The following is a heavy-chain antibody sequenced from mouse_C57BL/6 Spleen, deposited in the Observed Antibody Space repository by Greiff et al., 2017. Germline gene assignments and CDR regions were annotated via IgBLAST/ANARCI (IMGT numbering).Heavy chain of an antibody. CDR1: GYTFTDYE. V-gene: IGHV1-15*01. J-gene: IGHJ3*01. CDR2: IDPETGGT. D-gene: IGHD4-1*01. CDR3: TSSGTFAD. Sequence: QVQLQQSGAELVRPGASVTLSCKASGYTFTDYEMHWVKQTPVHGLEWIGAIDPETGGTAYNQKFKGKTILTEDKSTSTADMELLSLTSEDSAVYYCTSSGTFADWGQGTLVTVSA.